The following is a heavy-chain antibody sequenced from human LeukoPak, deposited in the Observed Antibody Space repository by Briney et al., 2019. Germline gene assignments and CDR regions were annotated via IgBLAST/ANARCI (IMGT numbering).Heavy chain of an antibody. D-gene: IGHD6-13*01. CDR3: ARDDSSSWSPATY. Sequence: ASVKVSCKASGYSFTAYCMHWVRQAPGQGLEWMGWINPNSGVTNYAQKFQGRVTMTRDTSINTAYMELSRLRPDDTAMYYCARDDSSSWSPATYWGQGTLVTVSS. CDR2: INPNSGVT. J-gene: IGHJ4*02. V-gene: IGHV1-2*02. CDR1: GYSFTAYC.